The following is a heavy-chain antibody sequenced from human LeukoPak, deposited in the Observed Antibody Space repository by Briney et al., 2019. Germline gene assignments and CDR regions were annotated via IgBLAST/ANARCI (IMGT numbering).Heavy chain of an antibody. CDR1: GFTFRSYG. V-gene: IGHV3-33*03. CDR2: IWNDGSKQ. J-gene: IGHJ4*02. D-gene: IGHD4/OR15-4a*01. Sequence: QPGRSLRLSCAASGFTFRSYGMNWVRQAPGKGLEWVAKIWNDGSKQYYAESVKGRFTISRDNAKNSLFLQMDNLRAEDTAVYYCATVANNKYAPSNDWGQGTLVTVSS. CDR3: ATVANNKYAPSND.